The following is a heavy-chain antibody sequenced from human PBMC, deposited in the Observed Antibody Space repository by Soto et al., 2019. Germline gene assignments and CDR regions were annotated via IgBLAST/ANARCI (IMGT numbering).Heavy chain of an antibody. CDR3: ATQEVGGSYVYTFDP. D-gene: IGHD1-26*01. J-gene: IGHJ5*02. Sequence: QLHLRESGTGLVKPSETLSLTRTVSGGSITRSSYYWGWIRQPPGKGLEWIGSIYYSGSTYYNPSLKSRVTISVDTSKNQCSLKLSSVTAADTAVYYCATQEVGGSYVYTFDPWGQGTLVTVSS. V-gene: IGHV4-39*01. CDR2: IYYSGST. CDR1: GGSITRSSYY.